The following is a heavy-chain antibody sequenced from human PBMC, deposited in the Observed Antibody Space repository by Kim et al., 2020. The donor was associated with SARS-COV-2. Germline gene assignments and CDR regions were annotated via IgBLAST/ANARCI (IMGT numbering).Heavy chain of an antibody. CDR2: ISYDGSNK. CDR3: AKDRRIQLWLGGLDD. V-gene: IGHV3-30*18. CDR1: GFTFSSYG. J-gene: IGHJ4*02. D-gene: IGHD5-18*01. Sequence: GGSLRLSCAASGFTFSSYGMHWVRQAPGKGLEWVAVISYDGSNKYYADSVKGRFTISRDNSKNTQYLQMNSLRAEDTAVYYCAKDRRIQLWLGGLDDWGQGTLVTVSS.